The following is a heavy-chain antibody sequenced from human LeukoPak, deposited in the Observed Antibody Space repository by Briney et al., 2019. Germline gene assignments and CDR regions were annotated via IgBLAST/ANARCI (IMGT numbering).Heavy chain of an antibody. CDR2: IIPILGIA. J-gene: IGHJ6*02. CDR1: GGTFSSYA. Sequence: SVKVSCKASGGTFSSYAISWVRQAPGQGLEWMGRIIPILGIANYAQKFQGRVTITADKSTSTAYMELSSLRSEDTAVYYGARPGIAAAGTQNYYYYGMDVWGQGTTVTVSS. D-gene: IGHD6-13*01. V-gene: IGHV1-69*04. CDR3: ARPGIAAAGTQNYYYYGMDV.